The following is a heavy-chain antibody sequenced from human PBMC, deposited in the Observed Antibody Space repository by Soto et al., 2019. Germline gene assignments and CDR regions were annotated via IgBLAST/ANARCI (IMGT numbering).Heavy chain of an antibody. CDR1: GLTFSNYA. D-gene: IGHD1-26*01. V-gene: IGHV3-23*01. J-gene: IGHJ6*02. CDR3: AKTRAASSSCNCFYGVDG. Sequence: EVQLLESGGGLVQPGGSLRLSCAASGLTFSNYAMSWVRQAPGKGLEWVSAISGSGDTTYYADSVRGWFTISRDNSKNTLYMQMHSLRAEDTAIYLCAKTRAASSSCNCFYGVDGWGQGTTVTVYS. CDR2: ISGSGDTT.